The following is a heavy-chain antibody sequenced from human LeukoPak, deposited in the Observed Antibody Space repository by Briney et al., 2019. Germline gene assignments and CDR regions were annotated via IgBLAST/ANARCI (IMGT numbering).Heavy chain of an antibody. Sequence: GGSLRLSCAGSGFTFSSYEMNWVRQAPGKGLEWVSYISSSGSTIYYADSVKGRFTISRDNAKNSLYLQMNSLRAEDTAVYYCAREPYYYDSSGYSHDAFDIWGQGTMVTVSS. J-gene: IGHJ3*02. CDR2: ISSSGSTI. CDR3: AREPYYYDSSGYSHDAFDI. CDR1: GFTFSSYE. D-gene: IGHD3-22*01. V-gene: IGHV3-48*03.